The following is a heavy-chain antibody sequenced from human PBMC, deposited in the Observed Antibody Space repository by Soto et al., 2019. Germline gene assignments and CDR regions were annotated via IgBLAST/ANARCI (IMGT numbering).Heavy chain of an antibody. CDR1: GGSISSSSYY. J-gene: IGHJ4*02. CDR2: IYYSGST. D-gene: IGHD3-10*01. CDR3: ASLHDWGSGNR. Sequence: QLQLQESGPGLVKPSETLSLTCTVSGGSISSSSYYWGWIRQPPGKGLEWIGSIYYSGSTYYNQSRNSRVTISVHTSKNLFTLERTSVTAADMALYYCASLHDWGSGNRWGQATVVTVSS. V-gene: IGHV4-39*01.